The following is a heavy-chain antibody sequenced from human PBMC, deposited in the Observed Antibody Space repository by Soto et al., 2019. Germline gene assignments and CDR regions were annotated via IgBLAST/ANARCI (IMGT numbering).Heavy chain of an antibody. CDR3: EKGKSSGWYYFDY. Sequence: EVQLLESGGDLAQPGGSLRLSCAASGFTFSNYAMSWVRQAPGKGLEWVSGISASGRDTYYADSVKDRFTISRDNSKNTVHLQVNSLRYDDTAIYYCEKGKSSGWYYFDYWGQGTPVTVSS. D-gene: IGHD6-19*01. V-gene: IGHV3-23*01. CDR2: ISASGRDT. CDR1: GFTFSNYA. J-gene: IGHJ4*02.